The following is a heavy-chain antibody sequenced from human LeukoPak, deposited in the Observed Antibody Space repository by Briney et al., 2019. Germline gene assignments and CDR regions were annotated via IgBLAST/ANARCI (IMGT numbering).Heavy chain of an antibody. D-gene: IGHD2-2*01. Sequence: PSETLSLTCTVSGGSISSGSYYWGWIRQPPGKGLEWIGSIYHSGSTYYNPSLKSRVTISVDTSKNQFSLKLSSVTAADTAVYYCAREIVVVPAAYDYWGQGTLVTVSP. CDR3: AREIVVVPAAYDY. V-gene: IGHV4-39*07. CDR2: IYHSGST. CDR1: GGSISSGSYY. J-gene: IGHJ4*02.